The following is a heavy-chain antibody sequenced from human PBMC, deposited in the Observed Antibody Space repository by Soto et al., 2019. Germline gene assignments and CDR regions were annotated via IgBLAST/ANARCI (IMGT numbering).Heavy chain of an antibody. Sequence: VGSLRLSCAASGFTFSRYAMHWVRQAPGEGLEWVAVISRDGSSKYYGDSVKGRFTVSRDNSNNTLYLSMASLRPDDTAVFYCARSRNGAVPDSINFWGQGTLVTVSS. V-gene: IGHV3-30-3*01. J-gene: IGHJ4*02. CDR2: ISRDGSSK. CDR3: ARSRNGAVPDSINF. D-gene: IGHD2-8*01. CDR1: GFTFSRYA.